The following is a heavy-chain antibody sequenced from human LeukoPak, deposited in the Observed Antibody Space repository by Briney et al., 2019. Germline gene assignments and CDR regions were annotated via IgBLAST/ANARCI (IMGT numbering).Heavy chain of an antibody. J-gene: IGHJ3*01. CDR1: GDSIRSHY. V-gene: IGHV4-59*11. CDR2: IYNSATT. Sequence: KPSETLSLTCTVSGDSIRSHYCAWLRQSPGKGLEWIGHIYNSATTDYNPSFKSRVTISLDTSKKQFSLKMTSVTALDSAVYYCARGGEGYNDDAFEVWGLGTAVTVSS. CDR3: ARGGEGYNDDAFEV. D-gene: IGHD5-24*01.